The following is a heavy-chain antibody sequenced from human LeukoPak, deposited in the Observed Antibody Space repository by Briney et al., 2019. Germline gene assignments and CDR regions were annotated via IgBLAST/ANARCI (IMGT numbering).Heavy chain of an antibody. CDR2: IYYSGST. Sequence: SETLSLTCTVSGGSISSSSYYWGWIRQPPGTGLEWIGSIYYSGSTYYNPSLKSRVTISVDTSKNQFSLKLSSVTAADTAVYYCARKYCSSTSCYLDYWGQGTLVTVSS. CDR3: ARKYCSSTSCYLDY. CDR1: GGSISSSSYY. D-gene: IGHD2-2*01. V-gene: IGHV4-39*07. J-gene: IGHJ4*02.